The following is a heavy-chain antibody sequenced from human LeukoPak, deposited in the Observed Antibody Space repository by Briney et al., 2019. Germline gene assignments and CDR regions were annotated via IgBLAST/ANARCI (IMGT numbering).Heavy chain of an antibody. Sequence: GESLKISCKGSGYSFINYWIGWVRQMPGKGLEWMGIIYPADSHTSYSPSFQGQVTISADKSISTAYLQWSSLKASDTAMYYCVRHVSYSGSYRENDYWGQGTLVTVSS. CDR3: VRHVSYSGSYRENDY. D-gene: IGHD1-26*01. CDR1: GYSFINYW. V-gene: IGHV5-51*01. CDR2: IYPADSHT. J-gene: IGHJ4*02.